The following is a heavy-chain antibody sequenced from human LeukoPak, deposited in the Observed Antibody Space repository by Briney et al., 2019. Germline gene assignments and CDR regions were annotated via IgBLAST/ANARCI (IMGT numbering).Heavy chain of an antibody. V-gene: IGHV4-59*01. CDR2: IYYSGST. CDR1: GGSISSYY. D-gene: IGHD3-10*01. CDR3: ARVPGPYYFDY. Sequence: PSETLSLTCTVSGGSISSYYWSWIRQPPGKGLEWIGYIYYSGSTNYNPSLKSRVTISVDTSKNQFSLKLSSVTAADTAVYYCARVPGPYYFDYWGQGTLVTVSS. J-gene: IGHJ4*02.